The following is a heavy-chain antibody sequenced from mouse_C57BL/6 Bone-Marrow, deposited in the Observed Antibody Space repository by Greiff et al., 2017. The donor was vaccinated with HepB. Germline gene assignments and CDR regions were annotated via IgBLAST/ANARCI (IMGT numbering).Heavy chain of an antibody. D-gene: IGHD1-1*01. CDR1: GYTFTSYW. CDR3: ARWGTTVVATDAMDY. CDR2: IDPNSGGT. J-gene: IGHJ4*01. V-gene: IGHV1-72*01. Sequence: QVQLQQSGAELVKPGASVKLSCKASGYTFTSYWMHWVKQRPGRGLEWIGRIDPNSGGTKDNEKFKSKATMTVDKPSSTAYMQLSSLTSEDSAVYYCARWGTTVVATDAMDYWGQGTSVTVSS.